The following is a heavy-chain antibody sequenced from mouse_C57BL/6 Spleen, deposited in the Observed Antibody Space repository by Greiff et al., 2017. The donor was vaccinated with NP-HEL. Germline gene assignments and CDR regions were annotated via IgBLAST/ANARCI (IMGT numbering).Heavy chain of an antibody. V-gene: IGHV5-17*01. Sequence: DVMLVESGGGLVKPGGSLKLSCAASGFTFSDYGMHWVRQAPEKGLEWVAYISSGSSTIYYADTVKGRFTISRDNAKNTLFLQMTSLRSEDTAMYYCATYGNYGYFDYWGQGTTLTVSS. J-gene: IGHJ2*01. CDR3: ATYGNYGYFDY. CDR1: GFTFSDYG. CDR2: ISSGSSTI. D-gene: IGHD2-1*01.